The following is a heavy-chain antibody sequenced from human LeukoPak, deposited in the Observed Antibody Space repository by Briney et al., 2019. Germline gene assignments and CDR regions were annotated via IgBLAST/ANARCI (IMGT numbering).Heavy chain of an antibody. CDR3: ARDRDYGSGIFDY. J-gene: IGHJ4*02. V-gene: IGHV1-2*02. CDR1: GYTFTGYY. Sequence: GASVKVSCKASGYTFTGYYMHWVRQAPGQGLEWMGWINPNSGGTNYAQKFQGRVTMTRDTSISTAYMELNRLRSDDTAVYYCARDRDYGSGIFDYWGQGTLVTVS. CDR2: INPNSGGT. D-gene: IGHD3-10*01.